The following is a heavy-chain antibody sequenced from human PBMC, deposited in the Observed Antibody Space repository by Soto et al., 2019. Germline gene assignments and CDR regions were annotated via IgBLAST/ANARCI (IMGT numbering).Heavy chain of an antibody. Sequence: QVHLQESGPGLLEPSGTLSITCVVSGASITGSHWWTWVRQAPGKGLEWIVELYYSVTTNYNPSLESRLTMSVDRPKTQFSLQLTSVTAADPAVYYCASCSGSYPPAYYFYGMDVWGRGATVIVSS. J-gene: IGHJ6*02. CDR3: ASCSGSYPPAYYFYGMDV. CDR2: LYYSVTT. V-gene: IGHV4-4*02. D-gene: IGHD2-15*01. CDR1: GASITGSHW.